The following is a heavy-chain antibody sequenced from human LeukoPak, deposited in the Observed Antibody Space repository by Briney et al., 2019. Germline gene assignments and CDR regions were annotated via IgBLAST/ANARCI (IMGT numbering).Heavy chain of an antibody. CDR3: GSRRTAMFGVIKGPIDY. CDR1: GGSISSYY. J-gene: IGHJ4*02. V-gene: IGHV4-4*07. CDR2: IYTSGSS. D-gene: IGHD3-3*01. Sequence: SETLSLTCTVSGGSISSYYWSWIRQPAGKGLEWIGRIYTSGSSNYNPSLKSRVTMSVDTSKNQFSLKLTSVTAADTAVYYCGSRRTAMFGVIKGPIDYWGQGTLVTVSS.